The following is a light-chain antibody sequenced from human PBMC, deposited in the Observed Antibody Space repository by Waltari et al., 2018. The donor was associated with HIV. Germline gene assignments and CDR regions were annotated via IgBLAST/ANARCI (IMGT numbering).Light chain of an antibody. V-gene: IGLV3-25*03. J-gene: IGLJ3*02. Sequence: SYELTQPPSVSVSHGQTARITCTGDALQKQDATWFQQKPGQAPVLVIYKDTERPSGIPERFSGSSSGTTVTLTISGVQAEDEADYYCHSADSSATYRVFGGGTKLTVL. CDR3: HSADSSATYRV. CDR2: KDT. CDR1: ALQKQD.